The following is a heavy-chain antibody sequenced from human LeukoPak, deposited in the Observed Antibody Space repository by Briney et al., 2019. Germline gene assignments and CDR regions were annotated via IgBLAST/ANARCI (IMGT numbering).Heavy chain of an antibody. CDR1: GFTFSSYW. Sequence: GGSLRLSCAASGFTFSSYWMSWVRQAPGKGLEWVANIKQDGSEKYYVDSVKGRFTISRDNAKNSLYLQMNSLRAEDTAVYYCARDPGVRGPTRGRYCSSTSCYTLLMDAFDIWGQGTMVTVSS. J-gene: IGHJ3*02. CDR3: ARDPGVRGPTRGRYCSSTSCYTLLMDAFDI. CDR2: IKQDGSEK. D-gene: IGHD2-2*02. V-gene: IGHV3-7*01.